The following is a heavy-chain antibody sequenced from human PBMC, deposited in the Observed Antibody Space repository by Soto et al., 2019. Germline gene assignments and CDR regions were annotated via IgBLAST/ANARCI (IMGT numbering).Heavy chain of an antibody. J-gene: IGHJ5*01. V-gene: IGHV6-1*01. Sequence: QVQLQQSGPALVKPSQTLSLTCAISGDSVSTNSATWDCIRQSPSRSLEWLGRTYYRSRWYNDYAQSVKGRLSLNPDTSTHQLSLQLNSVTPDDTAVYYCARLIGNSWLDSWGQGTLVTVSS. D-gene: IGHD2-8*01. CDR3: ARLIGNSWLDS. CDR1: GDSVSTNSAT. CDR2: TYYRSRWYN.